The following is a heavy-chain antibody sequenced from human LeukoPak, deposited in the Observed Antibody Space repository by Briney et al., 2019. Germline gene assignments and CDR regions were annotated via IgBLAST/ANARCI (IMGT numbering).Heavy chain of an antibody. CDR2: ISSTSTTI. Sequence: GGSLRLSCAASGFTFSTYSMNWVRQAPGKGLDWISYISSTSTTIYYADSVKGRFTISRDNAKNTLYLEMNSLRAEDTAVYYCARDWYHAIDYWGQGTLVTVSS. CDR3: ARDWYHAIDY. J-gene: IGHJ4*02. V-gene: IGHV3-48*04. CDR1: GFTFSTYS. D-gene: IGHD2-2*01.